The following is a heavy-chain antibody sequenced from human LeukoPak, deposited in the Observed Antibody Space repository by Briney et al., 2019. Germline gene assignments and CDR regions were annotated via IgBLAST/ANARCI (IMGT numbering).Heavy chain of an antibody. V-gene: IGHV1-18*01. D-gene: IGHD3-3*01. J-gene: IGHJ4*02. CDR2: MSVHNGKT. CDR3: ARDPGVASYDY. Sequence: GASVKVSCKASGYTFSSYGISWARQAPGQGLEWVGWMSVHNGKTKYAQNLPGRITMTTDTSTTTAYMELTSLRSDDTAVYYCARDPGVASYDYWGLGTLVTVSS. CDR1: GYTFSSYG.